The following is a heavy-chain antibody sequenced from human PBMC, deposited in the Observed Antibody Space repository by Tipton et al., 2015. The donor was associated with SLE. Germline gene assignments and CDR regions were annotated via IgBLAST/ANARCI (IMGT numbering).Heavy chain of an antibody. CDR2: IYYSGST. Sequence: LRLSCTVSGGSISSGDYYWSWIRQPPGKGLEWIGYIYYSGSTYYNPSLKSRVTISVDTSKNQFSLKLSSVTAADTAVYYCARYWGVELGWFDPWGQGTLVTVPS. D-gene: IGHD1-7*01. CDR1: GGSISSGDYY. CDR3: ARYWGVELGWFDP. V-gene: IGHV4-30-4*01. J-gene: IGHJ5*02.